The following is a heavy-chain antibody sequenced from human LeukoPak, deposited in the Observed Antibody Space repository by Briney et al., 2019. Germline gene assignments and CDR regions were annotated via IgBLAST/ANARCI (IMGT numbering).Heavy chain of an antibody. CDR3: ATDLSSAYSSSWNLYYYYYGMDV. Sequence: GASVKVSCKVSGYTLTELSMHWVRQAPGKGLEWMGGFDPEDGETIYAQKFQGRVTMTKDTSTDTAYMELSSLRSEDTAVYYCATDLSSAYSSSWNLYYYYYGMDVWGQGTTVTVSS. CDR2: FDPEDGET. J-gene: IGHJ6*02. V-gene: IGHV1-24*01. CDR1: GYTLTELS. D-gene: IGHD6-13*01.